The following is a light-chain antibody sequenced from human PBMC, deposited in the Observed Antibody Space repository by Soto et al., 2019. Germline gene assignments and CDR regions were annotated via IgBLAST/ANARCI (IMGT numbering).Light chain of an antibody. V-gene: IGKV3-11*01. J-gene: IGKJ5*01. CDR1: QSISVTY. Sequence: EIVLTQSPGTLSLSPGERATLSCRASQSISVTYLAWYQQKPGQAPRLFIYTTSIRASGIPARFSGSGSGTDFTLTISSLDPEDFAVYYCQQRSNRPLTFGQGTRLE. CDR2: TTS. CDR3: QQRSNRPLT.